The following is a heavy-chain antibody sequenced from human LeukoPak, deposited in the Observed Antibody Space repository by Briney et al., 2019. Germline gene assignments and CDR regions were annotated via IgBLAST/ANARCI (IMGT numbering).Heavy chain of an antibody. CDR3: ARASRKYSGYGWLDY. CDR1: GGTFSSYA. J-gene: IGHJ4*02. D-gene: IGHD5-12*01. CDR2: IIPIFGTA. Sequence: ASVKVSCKASGGTFSSYAISWVRQAPGQGLEWMGGIIPIFGTANYAQKFQRRVTITADESTSTAYMELSSLRSEDTAVYYCARASRKYSGYGWLDYWGQGTLVTVSS. V-gene: IGHV1-69*13.